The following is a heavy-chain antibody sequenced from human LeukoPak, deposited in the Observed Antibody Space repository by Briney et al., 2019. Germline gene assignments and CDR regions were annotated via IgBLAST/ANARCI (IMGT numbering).Heavy chain of an antibody. CDR3: ARGRVVAAADHFDY. V-gene: IGHV4-38-2*02. J-gene: IGHJ4*02. CDR1: GYSINSGYY. D-gene: IGHD6-13*01. Sequence: SETLSLTCTVSGYSINSGYYWGWIRQPPGKGLEWIGEINHSGSTNYNPSLKSRVTISVDTSKNQFSLKLSSVTAADTAVYYCARGRVVAAADHFDYWGQGTLVTVSS. CDR2: INHSGST.